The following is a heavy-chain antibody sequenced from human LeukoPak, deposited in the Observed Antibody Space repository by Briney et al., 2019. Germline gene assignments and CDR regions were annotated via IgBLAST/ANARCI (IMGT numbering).Heavy chain of an antibody. V-gene: IGHV3-9*01. CDR2: ISWNSGSI. CDR1: GFTFDDYA. D-gene: IGHD6-6*01. Sequence: LRLSCAASGFTFDDYAMHWVRQAPGKGLEWVSGISWNSGSIGYADSVKGRFTISRDNAKNYLYLQMSSLRAEDTALYYCAKSRLYSSSYFDYWGQGTLVTVSS. CDR3: AKSRLYSSSYFDY. J-gene: IGHJ4*02.